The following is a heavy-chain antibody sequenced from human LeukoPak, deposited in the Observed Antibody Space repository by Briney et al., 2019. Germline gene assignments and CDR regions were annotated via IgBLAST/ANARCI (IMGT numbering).Heavy chain of an antibody. V-gene: IGHV3-23*01. CDR1: RFTFNNYA. CDR3: AKVDIVVVPAAIGFDY. Sequence: GGSLRLSCAASRFTFNNYAMNWVRQAPGKGLEWVSGISASGGSTYYTASVQGRFTISRDNSKNTLYLQMNSLRAEDTAVYYCAKVDIVVVPAAIGFDYWGQGTLVTVSS. CDR2: ISASGGST. D-gene: IGHD2-2*02. J-gene: IGHJ4*02.